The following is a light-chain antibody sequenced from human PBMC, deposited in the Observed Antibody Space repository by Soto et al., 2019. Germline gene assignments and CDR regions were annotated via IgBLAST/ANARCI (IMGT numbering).Light chain of an antibody. CDR3: SSYTSSSTYV. V-gene: IGLV2-14*01. J-gene: IGLJ1*01. CDR2: EVS. Sequence: QSALTQPASVSGSPGQSITISCTGTSSDVDGYNYVSWYQQHPGKAPKLMIYEVSNRPSGVSNRFSGSKSGNTASLTISGLQAEDEADYYCSSYTSSSTYVFGTGTKVT. CDR1: SSDVDGYNY.